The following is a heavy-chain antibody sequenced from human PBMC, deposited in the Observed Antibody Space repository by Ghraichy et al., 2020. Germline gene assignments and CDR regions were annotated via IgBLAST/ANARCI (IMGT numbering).Heavy chain of an antibody. D-gene: IGHD4-11*01. CDR2: IYSGGST. Sequence: GGSLRLSCAASGFTVSSNYMSWVRQAPGKGLEWVSVIYSGGSTYYADSVKGRFTISRDNSKNTLYLQMNSLRAEDTAVYYCASRTGYSKEQLDGMDVWGQGTTVTVSS. J-gene: IGHJ6*02. CDR3: ASRTGYSKEQLDGMDV. V-gene: IGHV3-53*01. CDR1: GFTVSSNY.